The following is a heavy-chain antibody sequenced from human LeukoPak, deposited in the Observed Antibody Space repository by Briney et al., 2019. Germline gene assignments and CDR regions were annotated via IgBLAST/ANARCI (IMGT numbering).Heavy chain of an antibody. CDR1: GYTFTSYA. J-gene: IGHJ4*02. V-gene: IGHV1-3*01. CDR2: INAGNGNT. D-gene: IGHD1-26*01. CDR3: ARDYGGATIDY. Sequence: ASVKVSCKASGYTFTSYAMHWVRQAPGQRLEWMGWINAGNGNTKYSRKFQGRVTITRDTSASTAYMELSSLRSEDTAVYYCARDYGGATIDYWGQGTLVTVSS.